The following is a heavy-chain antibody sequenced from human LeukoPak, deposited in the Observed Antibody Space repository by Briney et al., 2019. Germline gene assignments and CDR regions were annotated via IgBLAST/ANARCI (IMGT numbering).Heavy chain of an antibody. Sequence: QPGGSLRLSCAASGFTFSSYGMHWVRQAPGKGLEWVAVISYDGSNKYYADSVKGRFTISRDNSKNTLYLQMNSLRAGDTAVYYCATPKGGSGSYRTPLDYWGQGTLVTVSS. CDR3: ATPKGGSGSYRTPLDY. CDR1: GFTFSSYG. J-gene: IGHJ4*02. CDR2: ISYDGSNK. D-gene: IGHD3-10*01. V-gene: IGHV3-30*03.